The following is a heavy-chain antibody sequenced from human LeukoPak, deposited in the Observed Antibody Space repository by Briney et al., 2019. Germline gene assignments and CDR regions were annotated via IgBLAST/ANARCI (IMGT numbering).Heavy chain of an antibody. CDR1: GFSFSDNI. J-gene: IGHJ4*02. D-gene: IGHD1-14*01. V-gene: IGHV3-11*01. CDR2: ISSRGDTI. Sequence: GGSLRLSCTASGFSFSDNIMGCRRQSPGKGLEWVSYISSRGDTIHYSDVVKGRFSISRDNSKRYLYLQMNRLKIDDTAVYCARGGPGRSLNHRGQGILVSVSS. CDR3: RGGPGRSLNH.